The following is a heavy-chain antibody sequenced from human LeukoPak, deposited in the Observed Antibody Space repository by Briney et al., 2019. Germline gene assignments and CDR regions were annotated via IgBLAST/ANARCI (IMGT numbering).Heavy chain of an antibody. CDR3: AESIAVAGLYFDY. CDR2: INHSGST. V-gene: IGHV4-34*01. Sequence: SETLSLTCAVYGGSFSGYYWSWIRQPPGKGLEWIGEINHSGSTNYNPSLKSRVTISVDTSKNQFSLKLSSVTAADTAVYYCAESIAVAGLYFDYWGQGTLVTVSS. D-gene: IGHD6-19*01. CDR1: GGSFSGYY. J-gene: IGHJ4*02.